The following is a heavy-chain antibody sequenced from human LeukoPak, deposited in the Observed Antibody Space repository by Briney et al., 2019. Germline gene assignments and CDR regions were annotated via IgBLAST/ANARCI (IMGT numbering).Heavy chain of an antibody. J-gene: IGHJ4*02. D-gene: IGHD5-12*01. CDR3: AKGLDIVATTFDY. CDR1: GFTFSSYA. CDR2: ISGSGGST. V-gene: IGHV3-23*01. Sequence: PGGSLRLSCAASGFTFSSYAMSWVRQTPGKGLEWVSAISGSGGSTYYADSVKGRFTISRDNSKNTLYLQMNSLRAKDTAVYYCAKGLDIVATTFDYWGQGTLVTVSS.